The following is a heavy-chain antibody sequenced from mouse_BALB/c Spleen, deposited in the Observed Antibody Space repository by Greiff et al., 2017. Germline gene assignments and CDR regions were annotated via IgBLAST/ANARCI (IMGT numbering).Heavy chain of an antibody. CDR3: TRDGSSYYFDY. CDR1: GYTFTSYW. D-gene: IGHD1-1*01. J-gene: IGHJ2*01. CDR2: IYPSDSYT. Sequence: QVQLQQSWAELVRPGASVKLSCKASGYTFTSYWINWVKQRPGQGLEWIGNIYPSDSYTNYNQKFKDKATLTVDKSSSTAYMQLSSPTSEDSAVYFCTRDGSSYYFDYWGQGTTLTVSS. V-gene: IGHV1-69*02.